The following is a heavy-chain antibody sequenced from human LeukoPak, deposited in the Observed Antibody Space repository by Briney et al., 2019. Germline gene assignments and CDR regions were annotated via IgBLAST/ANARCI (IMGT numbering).Heavy chain of an antibody. J-gene: IGHJ2*01. Sequence: GGSLRLSCAASGFTVSSNYIGWVRQAPGKGLEWVSAIFSGGGTYYADSVKGRFTISRDNSKNTLYLQMNSLRAEDTAVYYCARDRGDNWYFDLWGRGTLVTVSS. D-gene: IGHD2-21*02. CDR3: ARDRGDNWYFDL. CDR2: IFSGGGT. V-gene: IGHV3-66*02. CDR1: GFTVSSNY.